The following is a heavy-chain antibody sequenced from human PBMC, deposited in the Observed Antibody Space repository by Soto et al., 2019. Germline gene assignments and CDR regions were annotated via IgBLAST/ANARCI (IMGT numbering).Heavy chain of an antibody. CDR2: IWFDGRRE. Sequence: QVHLVESGGGVVQPGRSLRLSCAASGFTFSYSGMHWVRQAPGQGLEWVAFIWFDGRREFYRDSVKGRFSISRDNSNITLYLQMNSLTAEDTALYYCARVSTGDTSPNYVDFWGQGTLVTVSS. J-gene: IGHJ4*02. CDR3: ARVSTGDTSPNYVDF. D-gene: IGHD2-21*02. CDR1: GFTFSYSG. V-gene: IGHV3-33*01.